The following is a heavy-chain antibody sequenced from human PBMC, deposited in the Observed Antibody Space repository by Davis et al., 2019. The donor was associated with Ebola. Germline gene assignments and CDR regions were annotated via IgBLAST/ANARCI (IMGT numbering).Heavy chain of an antibody. J-gene: IGHJ4*02. V-gene: IGHV3-30-3*01. Sequence: PGGSLRLSCAASGFTFSSYAMHWVRQAPGKGLEWVAVISYDGSNKYYADSVQGRFTISRDNSKNTLYLQMNSLRADDTAVYYCARDRGNYDFWSGYELDYWGQGTLVTVSS. D-gene: IGHD3-3*01. CDR2: ISYDGSNK. CDR1: GFTFSSYA. CDR3: ARDRGNYDFWSGYELDY.